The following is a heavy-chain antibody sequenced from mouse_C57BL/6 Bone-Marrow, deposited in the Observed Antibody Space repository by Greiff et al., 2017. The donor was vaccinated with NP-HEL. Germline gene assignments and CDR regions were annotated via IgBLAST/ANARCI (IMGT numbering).Heavy chain of an antibody. CDR3: ARHAFRR. J-gene: IGHJ3*01. CDR2: ISNGGGST. CDR1: GFTFSDYY. V-gene: IGHV5-12*01. Sequence: EVKLMESGGGLVQPGGSLKLSCAASGFTFSDYYMYWVRQTPEKRLEWVAYISNGGGSTYYPDTVKGRFTISRDNAKNTLYLQMSRLKSEDTAMYYCARHAFRRWGQGTLVTVSA.